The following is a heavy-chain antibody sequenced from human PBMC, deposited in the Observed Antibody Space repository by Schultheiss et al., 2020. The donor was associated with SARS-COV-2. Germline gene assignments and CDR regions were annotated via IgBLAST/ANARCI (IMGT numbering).Heavy chain of an antibody. D-gene: IGHD2-2*02. Sequence: GESLKISCKASGYTFTSYGISWVRQAPGQGLEWMGWISAYNGNTNYAQKLQGRVTMTTDTSTSTAYMELRSLRSDDTAVYYCARVCSSTSCYTDWFDPWGQGTLVTVSS. J-gene: IGHJ5*02. CDR1: GYTFTSYG. CDR2: ISAYNGNT. V-gene: IGHV1-18*01. CDR3: ARVCSSTSCYTDWFDP.